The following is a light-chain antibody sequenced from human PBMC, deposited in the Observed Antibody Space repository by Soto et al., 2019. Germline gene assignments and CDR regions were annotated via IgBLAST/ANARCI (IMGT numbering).Light chain of an antibody. Sequence: EIVLTQSPGTLSLSPGERATLSCRASQSVSGSYLAWYQQKPGQAPRVLIYGASSKATGIPDRFSGSGSGTDFTITISRLEPEDFAVYYCQQYGSSPRTFGQGTKVEI. J-gene: IGKJ1*01. CDR1: QSVSGSY. CDR2: GAS. CDR3: QQYGSSPRT. V-gene: IGKV3-20*01.